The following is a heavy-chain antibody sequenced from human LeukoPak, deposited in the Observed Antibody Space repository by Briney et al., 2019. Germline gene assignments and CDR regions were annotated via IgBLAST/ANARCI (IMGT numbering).Heavy chain of an antibody. CDR3: AREIDGYCGGDCYPINGMDV. CDR1: GGSISSGDYY. D-gene: IGHD2-21*02. V-gene: IGHV4-30-4*08. J-gene: IGHJ6*02. CDR2: IYYSGST. Sequence: PSQTLSLTCTVSGGSISSGDYYWSWIRQPPGKGLEWIGYIYYSGSTYYNPSLKSRVTISVDTSKNQFSLKLSSVTAADTAVYYCAREIDGYCGGDCYPINGMDVWGQGTTVTVSS.